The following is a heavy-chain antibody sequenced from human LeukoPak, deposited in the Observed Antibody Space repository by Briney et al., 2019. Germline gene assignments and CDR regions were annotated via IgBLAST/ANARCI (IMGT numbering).Heavy chain of an antibody. V-gene: IGHV3-21*01. CDR2: ISSSSSYI. D-gene: IGHD4-17*01. CDR3: ARDRLRTAFDI. CDR1: GFTSSSYS. J-gene: IGHJ3*02. Sequence: GGSLRLSCAASGFTSSSYSMTWVRQAPGKGLEWVSSISSSSSYIYYADSVKGRFTISRDNAKNSLYLQMNSLRAEDTAVYYCARDRLRTAFDIWGQGTMVTVSS.